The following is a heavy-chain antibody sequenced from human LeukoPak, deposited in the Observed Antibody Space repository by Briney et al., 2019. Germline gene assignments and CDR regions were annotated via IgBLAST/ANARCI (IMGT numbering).Heavy chain of an antibody. J-gene: IGHJ2*01. CDR2: INHSGST. CDR1: GGSFSGYY. CDR3: ARVSSSWYQDWYFDL. D-gene: IGHD6-13*01. V-gene: IGHV4-34*01. Sequence: SETLSLTCAVYGGSFSGYYWSWIRQPPGKGLEWIGEINHSGSTNYNPSLKSRVTISVDTSKNQFSLKLGSVTAADTAVYYCARVSSSWYQDWYFDLWGRGTLVTVSS.